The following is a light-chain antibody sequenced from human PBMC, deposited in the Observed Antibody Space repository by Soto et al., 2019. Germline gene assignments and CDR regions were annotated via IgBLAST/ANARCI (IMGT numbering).Light chain of an antibody. V-gene: IGLV2-14*01. Sequence: QSALTQPASVSGSPGQSITISCTGTGSDVGGYNYVSWYQQHPGKGPKVMIYDVSNRTSGVSNRFSGSKSGNTASLTISGLQAAYEADYYCSSYTSVITPLVIVGGITLTVL. J-gene: IGLJ2*01. CDR3: SSYTSVITPLV. CDR1: GSDVGGYNY. CDR2: DVS.